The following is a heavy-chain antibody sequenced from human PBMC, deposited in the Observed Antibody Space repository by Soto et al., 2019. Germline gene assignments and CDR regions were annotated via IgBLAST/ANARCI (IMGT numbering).Heavy chain of an antibody. V-gene: IGHV4-59*01. J-gene: IGHJ5*02. CDR1: GGSISSYY. D-gene: IGHD3-10*01. CDR3: ARYGSGSSVWCDP. Sequence: QVQLQESGPGLVKPSETLSLTCTVSGGSISSYYWSWIRQPPGKGLEWIGYIYYSGRTNYYPSLKSRGTISVDTSKNQFSLKLSSVTAADPAVYYCARYGSGSSVWCDPWGQGTLVTVSS. CDR2: IYYSGRT.